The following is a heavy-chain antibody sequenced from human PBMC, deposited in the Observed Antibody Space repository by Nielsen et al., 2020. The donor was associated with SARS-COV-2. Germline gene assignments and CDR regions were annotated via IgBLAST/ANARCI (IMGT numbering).Heavy chain of an antibody. V-gene: IGHV3-43*01. CDR1: GFNFDDYT. CDR3: AKGGRYGSGPHCAH. D-gene: IGHD3-10*01. Sequence: GGSLRLSCAASGFNFDDYTMHWVRQAPGKGLEWVSLITWDGHSIEYADSVKGRFTISRDNTKNSLYLQMNSLRIDDSALYFCAKGGRYGSGPHCAHWGQGSRVTVSS. J-gene: IGHJ4*02. CDR2: ITWDGHSI.